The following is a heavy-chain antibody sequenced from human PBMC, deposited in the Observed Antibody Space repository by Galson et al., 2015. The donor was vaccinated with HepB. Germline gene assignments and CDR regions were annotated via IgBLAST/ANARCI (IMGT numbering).Heavy chain of an antibody. V-gene: IGHV3-30-3*01. J-gene: IGHJ6*03. CDR1: GFTFSSYA. D-gene: IGHD2-2*02. CDR3: AREFRYCSSTSCYKGTGYYYYYMDV. CDR2: ISYDGSNK. Sequence: SLRLPCAASGFTFSSYAMHWVRQAPGKGLEWVAVISYDGSNKYYADSVKGRFTISRDNSKNTLYLQMNSLRAEDTAVYYCAREFRYCSSTSCYKGTGYYYYYMDVWGKGTTVTVSS.